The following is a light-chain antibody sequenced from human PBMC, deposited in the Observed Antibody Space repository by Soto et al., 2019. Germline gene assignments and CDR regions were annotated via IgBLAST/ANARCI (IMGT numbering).Light chain of an antibody. Sequence: DIVMTQSPDSLAVSLGERATINCKSSQSVLYSSNNKNYLAWYQQKPGQPPKLLIYWASTRESGVPDRFSGSGSGTDFTLTISSLEAEDVAVYYCQQYYSTPPRLTVGGGTKVEIK. V-gene: IGKV4-1*01. CDR2: WAS. CDR3: QQYYSTPPRLT. J-gene: IGKJ4*01. CDR1: QSVLYSSNNKNY.